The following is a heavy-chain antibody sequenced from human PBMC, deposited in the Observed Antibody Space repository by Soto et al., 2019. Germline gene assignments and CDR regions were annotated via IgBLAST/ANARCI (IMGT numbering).Heavy chain of an antibody. CDR1: GFTFYSSA. J-gene: IGHJ5*02. V-gene: IGHV3-23*01. Sequence: PGGSLRLSCAASGFTFYSSAMSWVRQAPGKGLEWVSAISTTGGNTLYADSVKGRFTISRDNSKNTLYLQMNSLRAEDTAIYYCAKPSGGSYPESRVFCSWGQGTRVTVSS. CDR3: AKPSGGSYPESRVFCS. CDR2: ISTTGGNT. D-gene: IGHD1-26*01.